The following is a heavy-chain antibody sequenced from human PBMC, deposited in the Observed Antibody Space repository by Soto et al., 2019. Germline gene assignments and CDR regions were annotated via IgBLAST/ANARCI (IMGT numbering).Heavy chain of an antibody. Sequence: QVQLQESGPGLVKPSGTLSLTCAVSGDSISSSKWWSWVRQPPGKGLEWIGEIYHSGSTNYNPSLKXRXXXSXXKAKNQFSLKLSSVTDADTAVYYCARGERQQQRDYWGQGTLVTVSS. CDR1: GDSISSSKW. CDR2: IYHSGST. CDR3: ARGERQQQRDY. J-gene: IGHJ4*02. D-gene: IGHD6-13*01. V-gene: IGHV4-4*02.